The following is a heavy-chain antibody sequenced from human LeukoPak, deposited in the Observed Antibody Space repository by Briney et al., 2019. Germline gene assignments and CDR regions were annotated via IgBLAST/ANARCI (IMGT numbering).Heavy chain of an antibody. CDR2: IKQDGSEK. CDR3: MMSLTAHYYYGMDV. CDR1: GFRFSAYW. J-gene: IGHJ6*02. Sequence: PGGSLILSCAASGFRFSAYWMSWVRQAPGKGLEWVANIKQDGSEKYYVDSVKGRFTISRDNAKNSLYLQMNSLRAEDTAVYHCMMSLTAHYYYGMDVWGQGTTVSVFS. V-gene: IGHV3-7*02. D-gene: IGHD2-21*02.